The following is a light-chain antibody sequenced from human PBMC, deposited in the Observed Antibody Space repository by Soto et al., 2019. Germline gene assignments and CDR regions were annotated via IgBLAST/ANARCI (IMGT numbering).Light chain of an antibody. Sequence: ELVLTQSPGTLSLSPGEGATLSCRASQRVSSNYLAWYQQRPGQAPRLLIYGASIRSTGIPARFSGGGSGTVFTLTISILEPDDFAMYYCQQYGSSSPTTFGQGTRLAIE. CDR1: QRVSSNY. V-gene: IGKV3-20*01. CDR3: QQYGSSSPTT. J-gene: IGKJ5*01. CDR2: GAS.